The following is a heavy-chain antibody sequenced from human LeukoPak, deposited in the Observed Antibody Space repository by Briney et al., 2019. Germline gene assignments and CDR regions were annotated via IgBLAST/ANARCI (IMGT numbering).Heavy chain of an antibody. CDR2: IYSNGGST. CDR3: ARSLGITGTTGGYFDY. V-gene: IGHV3-64*01. J-gene: IGHJ4*02. D-gene: IGHD1-7*01. CDR1: GFTFSSYV. Sequence: GGSLRLSCAASGFTFSSYVMHWVRQAPGKGQEYVSAIYSNGGSTYYANSVKGRFTISRDNSKNTLYLQMGSLRAEDMAVYYCARSLGITGTTGGYFDYWGQGTLVTVSS.